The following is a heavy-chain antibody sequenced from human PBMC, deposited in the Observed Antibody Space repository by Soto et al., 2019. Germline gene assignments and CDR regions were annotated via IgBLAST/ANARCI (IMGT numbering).Heavy chain of an antibody. D-gene: IGHD2-2*02. CDR3: ARDLVGVVVPAAIGWFDP. CDR2: IHPSGST. V-gene: IGHV4-34*01. Sequence: SETLSLTCAVYGGSFSGYYWTWIRQPPGKGLEWIGEIHPSGSTNYNPSLKSRVTISADTSKNQFSLKLTSVTAADTAVYYCARDLVGVVVPAAIGWFDPWGQGTLVTVSS. J-gene: IGHJ5*02. CDR1: GGSFSGYY.